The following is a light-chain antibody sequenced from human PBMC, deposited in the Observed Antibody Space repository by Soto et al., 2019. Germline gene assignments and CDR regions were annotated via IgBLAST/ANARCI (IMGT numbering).Light chain of an antibody. CDR3: QQYGSSPPFT. J-gene: IGKJ2*01. CDR1: QSVSSRY. CDR2: GAS. V-gene: IGKV3-20*01. Sequence: EIVLTQSPGTLSLSPGERATLSCRASQSVSSRYLAWYQQKPGLAPRLLIYGASNRATGIPDRFSGSGSGTDFTLTISRLEPEDFAVYFCQQYGSSPPFTFGQGTKVEIK.